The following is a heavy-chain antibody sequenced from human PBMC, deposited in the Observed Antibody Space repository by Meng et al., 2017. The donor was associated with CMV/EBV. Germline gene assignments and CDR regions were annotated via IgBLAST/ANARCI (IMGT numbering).Heavy chain of an antibody. CDR2: INPSGGST. J-gene: IGHJ4*02. CDR1: GYTFTSYY. CDR3: ARDPTRNSSSWYGLNY. V-gene: IGHV1-46*01. D-gene: IGHD6-13*01. Sequence: ASVKVSCKASGYTFTSYYMHWVRQAPGQGLEWMGIINPSGGSTSYAQKFQGRVTMTRDTCTSTVYMELSSLRSEDTAVYYCARDPTRNSSSWYGLNYWGQGTLVTVSS.